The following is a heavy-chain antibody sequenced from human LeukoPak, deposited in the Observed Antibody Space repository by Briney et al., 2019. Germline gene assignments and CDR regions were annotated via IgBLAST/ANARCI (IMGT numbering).Heavy chain of an antibody. V-gene: IGHV1-58*02. D-gene: IGHD3-22*01. CDR1: GFTFTSSA. CDR3: AADPFYYYDSSGYQYYYYYGMDV. Sequence: ASVKVSCKASGFTFTSSAMQWVRQARGQRLEWIGWIVVGSCNTNYAQKFQERVTITRDMSTSTAYMELSSLRSEDTAVYYCAADPFYYYDSSGYQYYYYYGMDVWGQGTTVTVSS. J-gene: IGHJ6*02. CDR2: IVVGSCNT.